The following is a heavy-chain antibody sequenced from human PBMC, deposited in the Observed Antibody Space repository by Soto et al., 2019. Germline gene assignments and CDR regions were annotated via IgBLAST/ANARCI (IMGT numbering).Heavy chain of an antibody. V-gene: IGHV3-7*01. J-gene: IGHJ6*02. CDR1: VSSLPGNW. CDR3: ARDRYSYYDFWSGSLPYYYYGMDF. CDR2: MNEYGSER. Sequence: GGTLILSCSTHVSSLPGNWSSRLAKTAGNGLEWVASMNEYGSERYYVDSVKGRFTISRDNAKNSLYLQMNSLRAEDTAVYYCARDRYSYYDFWSGSLPYYYYGMDFWGQGT. D-gene: IGHD3-3*01.